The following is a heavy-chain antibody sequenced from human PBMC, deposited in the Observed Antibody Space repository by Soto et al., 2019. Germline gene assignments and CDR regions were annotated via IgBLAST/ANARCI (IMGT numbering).Heavy chain of an antibody. CDR2: FKSKTDGGTT. V-gene: IGHV3-15*07. D-gene: IGHD2-21*01. CDR1: GFTFSNAW. CDR3: TTGDVAWY. J-gene: IGHJ4*02. Sequence: EVQLVESGGGLVKPGGSLRLSCAASGFTFSNAWMNWVRQAPGKGLEWVGRFKSKTDGGTTDYAAPVKGRFTISRDGSKHTLYLQMNSLKTEDTAVYYCTTGDVAWYWGQGTLVTVSS.